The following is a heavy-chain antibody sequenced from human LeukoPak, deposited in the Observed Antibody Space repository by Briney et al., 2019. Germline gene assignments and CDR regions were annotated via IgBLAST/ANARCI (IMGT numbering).Heavy chain of an antibody. J-gene: IGHJ6*03. CDR2: IYHSGSA. V-gene: IGHV4-38-2*02. CDR1: GYSISNDYY. Sequence: SETLSLTCTVSGYSISNDYYWGWIRQPPGKGLEWIGSIYHSGSAYYNPSLKSRVTISIDTSKNQFSLKLSSVTAADTAVYYCARVEEGYGSGRRENYYYYYMDVWGKGTTVTISS. D-gene: IGHD3-10*01. CDR3: ARVEEGYGSGRRENYYYYYMDV.